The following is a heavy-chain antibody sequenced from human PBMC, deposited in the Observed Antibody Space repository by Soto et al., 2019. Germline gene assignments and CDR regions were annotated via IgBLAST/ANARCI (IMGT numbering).Heavy chain of an antibody. CDR2: ISGNGGST. V-gene: IGHV3-23*01. CDR1: GFTFGGYA. D-gene: IGHD2-2*01. CDR3: AKVHCSSTSCYVWSFDWFDP. J-gene: IGHJ5*02. Sequence: GGSLRLSCAASGFTFGGYAMSWVRQAPGKGLEWVSAISGNGGSTCYADSVKGRFTISRDNAKNTLYLQMNSLRAEDTAVYYCAKVHCSSTSCYVWSFDWFDPWGQGT.